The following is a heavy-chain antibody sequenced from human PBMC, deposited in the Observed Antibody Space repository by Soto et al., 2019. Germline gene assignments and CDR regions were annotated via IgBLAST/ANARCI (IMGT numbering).Heavy chain of an antibody. D-gene: IGHD2-21*01. CDR2: MNPNSGNT. CDR3: AREFQSLTGTWREYFQP. Sequence: GASVKVSCTASGYTFTSYDINWVRQATGQGFEWMGWMNPNSGNTGYAQKFQGRLTFTRDTPATTVYMELRVLTSEDTAVYYCAREFQSLTGTWREYFQPWGQGTLVTVS. J-gene: IGHJ1*01. CDR1: GYTFTSYD. V-gene: IGHV1-8*01.